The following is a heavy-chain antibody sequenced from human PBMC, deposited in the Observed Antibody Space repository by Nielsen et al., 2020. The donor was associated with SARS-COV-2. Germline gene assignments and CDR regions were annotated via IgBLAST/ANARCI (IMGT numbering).Heavy chain of an antibody. V-gene: IGHV3-23*01. CDR2: ISGSGSRT. D-gene: IGHD5-12*01. Sequence: GESLKISCAVSGFTFSSYAMSWVRQAPGKGLEWVSNISGSGSRTNYSDSVKGRFTISRDNAKNTLYLQMNSLRAEDTAVYYCAKDEDVVADTLDFWGQGTMVTVSS. J-gene: IGHJ4*02. CDR3: AKDEDVVADTLDF. CDR1: GFTFSSYA.